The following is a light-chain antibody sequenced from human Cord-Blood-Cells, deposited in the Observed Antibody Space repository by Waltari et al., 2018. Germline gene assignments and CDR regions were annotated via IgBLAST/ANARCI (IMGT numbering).Light chain of an antibody. CDR2: AAS. Sequence: DIQMTQSPSSLSASVGARVTITCRASQSISSYLNWYQQKPGKAPKLLIYAASSLQSGVPSRFSGSGSGTDFTLTINSLQPEDFATYYCQQSYSTPQAFGQGTKVEIK. J-gene: IGKJ1*01. CDR1: QSISSY. CDR3: QQSYSTPQA. V-gene: IGKV1-39*01.